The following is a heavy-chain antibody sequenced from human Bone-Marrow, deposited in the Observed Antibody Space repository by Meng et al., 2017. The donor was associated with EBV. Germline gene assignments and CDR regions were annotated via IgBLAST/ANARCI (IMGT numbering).Heavy chain of an antibody. J-gene: IGHJ4*02. CDR3: ASESRRGFTPDY. CDR1: GGTFSIDA. CDR2: FIPVSGAP. Sequence: GKVVQSGGEVKKAGSSMKVSCKTSGGTFSIDAVSWVRQAPGQGLEWMGGFIPVSGAPHYARKFQDRVTITADESTSTHYMDLNNLKSEDTAMYYCASESRRGFTPDYWGQGTLVTVSS. D-gene: IGHD3-10*01. V-gene: IGHV1-69*01.